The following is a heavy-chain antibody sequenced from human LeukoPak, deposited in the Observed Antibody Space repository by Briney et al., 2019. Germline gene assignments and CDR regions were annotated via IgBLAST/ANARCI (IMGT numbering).Heavy chain of an antibody. D-gene: IGHD3-16*01. CDR2: IDTAGAP. J-gene: IGHJ4*02. V-gene: IGHV3-13*05. Sequence: GGSLRLSCAASGFTFSNYDMHWVRQATGKGLEWVSGIDTAGAPSYPGSVKGRFTISRENAKNSLYLQMNSLRAGDTAVYYCARGMGASTGSLFDYWGQGILVSVSS. CDR3: ARGMGASTGSLFDY. CDR1: GFTFSNYD.